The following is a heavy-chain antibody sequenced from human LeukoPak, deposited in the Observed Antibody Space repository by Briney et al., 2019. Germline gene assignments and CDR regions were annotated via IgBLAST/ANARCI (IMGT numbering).Heavy chain of an antibody. J-gene: IGHJ4*02. V-gene: IGHV4-34*01. CDR3: ARGVEVIGYYFDY. D-gene: IGHD3-16*02. Sequence: SETLSLTCAVYGGSFSGYYWSWIRQPPGKGLEWIGEINHSGSTNYNPSLKSRVTISVDTSKNQFSLKLSSVTAADTAVYYCARGVEVIGYYFDYWGQGTLVTVSS. CDR1: GGSFSGYY. CDR2: INHSGST.